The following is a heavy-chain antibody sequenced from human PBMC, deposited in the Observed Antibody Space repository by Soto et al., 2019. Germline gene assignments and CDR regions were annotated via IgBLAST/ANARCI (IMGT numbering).Heavy chain of an antibody. J-gene: IGHJ4*02. CDR3: AHTRVPDTLDH. V-gene: IGHV3-21*03. CDR2: ISSSSSYI. CDR1: GFTFSRYS. Sequence: GGPLSLSWAASGFTFSRYSVNWVRQAPGKGLEWVSSISSSSSYIYYADSVKGRFTISRDTSRNQVVLTMTNMDPVDTATYYCAHTRVPDTLDHWGQGTLVTVSS.